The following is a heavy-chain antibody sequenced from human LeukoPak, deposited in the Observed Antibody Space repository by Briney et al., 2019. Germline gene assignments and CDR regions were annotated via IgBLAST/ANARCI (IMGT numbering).Heavy chain of an antibody. J-gene: IGHJ4*02. CDR1: GGTFSSYA. D-gene: IGHD4-11*01. Sequence: GTSVKGSCKASGGTFSSYAISWVRQCPGQGLEWVGGIIPIFGTANYAQKFQGRVTITADESTSTAYMELSSLRSEDTAVYYCARDGDSNYDGSFDYWGQGTLVTVSS. V-gene: IGHV1-69*01. CDR3: ARDGDSNYDGSFDY. CDR2: IIPIFGTA.